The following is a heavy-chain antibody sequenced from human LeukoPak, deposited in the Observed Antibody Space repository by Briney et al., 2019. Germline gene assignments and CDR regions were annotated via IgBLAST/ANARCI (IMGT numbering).Heavy chain of an antibody. V-gene: IGHV3-7*01. D-gene: IGHD2-8*01. CDR2: IKQDGSEK. CDR1: GFTFSSYW. Sequence: GGSLRLSCAASGFTFSSYWMSWVRQAPGKGLEWVANIKQDGSEKYYVDSVKGRFTISRDNAKNSLYLQMNSLRAEDTAVYYCSRIDIVPMVYAIAYGMDVWGQGTTVTVSS. CDR3: SRIDIVPMVYAIAYGMDV. J-gene: IGHJ6*02.